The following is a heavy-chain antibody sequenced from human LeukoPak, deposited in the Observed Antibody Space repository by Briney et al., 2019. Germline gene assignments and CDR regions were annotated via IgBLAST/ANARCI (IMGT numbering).Heavy chain of an antibody. V-gene: IGHV3-23*01. CDR2: ISTSGAAT. J-gene: IGHJ4*02. Sequence: GGSLRLSCAASGFTFSSFSMNWVRQAPGKGLEWVSTISTSGAATYYADSVKGRFTISRDNSKNTLYLQMNSLRADDTAVYYCAKKGYAGQGTYSYYFDYWGQGTLVTVSS. D-gene: IGHD3-10*01. CDR1: GFTFSSFS. CDR3: AKKGYAGQGTYSYYFDY.